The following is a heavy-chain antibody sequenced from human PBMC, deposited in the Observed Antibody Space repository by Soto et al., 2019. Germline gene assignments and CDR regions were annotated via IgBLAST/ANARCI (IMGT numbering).Heavy chain of an antibody. D-gene: IGHD3-3*01. V-gene: IGHV3-43D*04. CDR2: ISWDGGST. CDR1: GFTFDDYA. J-gene: IGHJ6*02. CDR3: AKDSNDFLYGMDV. Sequence: HPGGSLRLSCAASGFTFDDYAMHWARQAPGKGLEWVSLISWDGGSTYYVDSVKGRFTISRDNSKNSLYLQMNSLRAEDTALYYCAKDSNDFLYGMDVWGQGTTVTVSS.